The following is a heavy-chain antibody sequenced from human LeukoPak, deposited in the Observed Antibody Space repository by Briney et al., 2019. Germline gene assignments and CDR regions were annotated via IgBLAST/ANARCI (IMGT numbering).Heavy chain of an antibody. CDR1: GGSFSGYY. V-gene: IGHV4-34*01. D-gene: IGHD3-22*01. CDR3: ARVGTYYYDSSGYYYLDY. Sequence: SETLSLTCAVYGGSFSGYYWSWIRQPPGKGLEWIGEINHSGSTNYNPSLKSRVTISVDTSKNQFSLKLSSVTAADTAVYYCARVGTYYYDSSGYYYLDYWGQGTLVTVSS. J-gene: IGHJ4*02. CDR2: INHSGST.